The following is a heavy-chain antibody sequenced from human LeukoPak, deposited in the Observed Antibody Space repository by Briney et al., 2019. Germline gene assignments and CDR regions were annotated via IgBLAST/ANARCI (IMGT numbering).Heavy chain of an antibody. CDR1: GFTFSDYY. V-gene: IGHV3-11*04. CDR2: ISSDGSNI. D-gene: IGHD3-3*01. CDR3: ARTSSAYYDFWGGYLDLDY. Sequence: KTGGSLRLSCAASGFTFSDYYMSWIRQAPGKGLEWVSYISSDGSNIYYADSVKGRFTISRDNAKNSLYLQMNSLRAEDTAVYYCARTSSAYYDFWGGYLDLDYRGQGTLVTVSS. J-gene: IGHJ4*02.